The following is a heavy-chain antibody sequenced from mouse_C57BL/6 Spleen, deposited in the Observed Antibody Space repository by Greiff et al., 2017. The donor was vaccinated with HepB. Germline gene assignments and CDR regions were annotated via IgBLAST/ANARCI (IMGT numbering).Heavy chain of an antibody. D-gene: IGHD1-1*01. CDR3: ARGDYNGSSYVGRGDY. CDR2: IYPRDGST. CDR1: GYTFTDHT. J-gene: IGHJ2*01. V-gene: IGHV1-78*01. Sequence: QVQLQQSDAELVKPGASVKISCKVSGYTFTDHTIHWMKQRPEQGLEWIGYIYPRDGSTKYNEKFKGKATLTADKSSSTAYMQLNSLTSEDSAVYFGARGDYNGSSYVGRGDYWGQGTTLTVSS.